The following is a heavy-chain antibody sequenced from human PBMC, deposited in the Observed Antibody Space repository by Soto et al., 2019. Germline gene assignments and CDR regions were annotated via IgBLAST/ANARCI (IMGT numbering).Heavy chain of an antibody. Sequence: EVRLLESGGVLVQPGGSLRLSCVVSGFTFPNHGVTWVRQVPGKGLEWVCGFSGGSGTTHYADRVRGRFTISRDDPRQTVYLQMNSLGAGDTAVYYCVRWNGFGDFWGQGTLVTVSS. CDR1: GFTFPNHG. V-gene: IGHV3-23*01. CDR2: FSGGSGTT. CDR3: VRWNGFGDF. D-gene: IGHD1-1*01. J-gene: IGHJ4*02.